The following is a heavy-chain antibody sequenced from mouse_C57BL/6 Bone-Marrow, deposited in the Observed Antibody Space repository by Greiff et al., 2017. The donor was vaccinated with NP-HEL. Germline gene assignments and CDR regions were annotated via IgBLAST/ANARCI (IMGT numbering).Heavy chain of an antibody. V-gene: IGHV1-50*01. J-gene: IGHJ1*03. CDR1: GYTFTSYW. CDR3: AAITTVPAFDV. CDR2: IDPSDSYT. Sequence: QVQLKESGAELVKPGASVKLSCKASGYTFTSYWMQWVKQRPGQGLEWIGEIDPSDSYTNYNQKFKGKATLTVDTSSSTAYMQLSSLTSEDSAVYYCAAITTVPAFDVWGTGTTVTVSS. D-gene: IGHD1-1*01.